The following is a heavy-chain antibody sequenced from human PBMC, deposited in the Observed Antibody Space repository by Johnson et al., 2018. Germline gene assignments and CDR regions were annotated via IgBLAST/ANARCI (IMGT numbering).Heavy chain of an antibody. V-gene: IGHV3-33*01. CDR3: ARDTAADTSYYYYGMDV. J-gene: IGHJ6*02. D-gene: IGHD6-13*01. CDR2: IWYDGSNK. Sequence: QVQLVESGGGVVQXGRSXRLXCAASGFTFSSYGMHWVRQAPGKGLEWVAVIWYDGSNKYYADSVKGRFTISRDNSKNTLYLQRNSLRAEDTAVYYCARDTAADTSYYYYGMDVWGQGTTVTVSS. CDR1: GFTFSSYG.